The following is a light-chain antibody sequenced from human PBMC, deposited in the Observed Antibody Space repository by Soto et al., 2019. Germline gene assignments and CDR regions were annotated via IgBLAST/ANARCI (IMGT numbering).Light chain of an antibody. CDR3: QKYNNWPLT. CDR1: QSVSSN. Sequence: EIVMTQSPATLSVSPGVRATLSCRASQSVSSNLAWYQQKPGQSPRLLIYGASTRASGIPARFSGSGSGTNFTLTISSLQSEDYAVYYCQKYNNWPLTFGGGTKVEIK. J-gene: IGKJ4*01. V-gene: IGKV3-15*01. CDR2: GAS.